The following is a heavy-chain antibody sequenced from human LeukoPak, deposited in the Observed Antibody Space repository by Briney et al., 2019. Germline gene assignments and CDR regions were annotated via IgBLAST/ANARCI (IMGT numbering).Heavy chain of an antibody. D-gene: IGHD6-13*01. CDR1: EFTFSNYW. J-gene: IGHJ6*02. CDR2: IRYDGIVT. Sequence: PGGSLRLSCVASEFTFSNYWIHWVRQPPGKGLVWVSRIRYDGIVTNYADSVEGRFTISRDNAKNTVHLQMNSLRDDDTAVYYCARERQQLDYGMDVWGQGTTVTVSS. V-gene: IGHV3-74*01. CDR3: ARERQQLDYGMDV.